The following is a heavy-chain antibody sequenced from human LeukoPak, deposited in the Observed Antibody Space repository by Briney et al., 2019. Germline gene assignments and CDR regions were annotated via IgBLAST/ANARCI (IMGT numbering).Heavy chain of an antibody. CDR1: GGAISIYY. V-gene: IGHV4-59*01. J-gene: IGHJ4*02. CDR2: IYYTGST. CDR3: ARGFRGASFDY. Sequence: SETLSLTCSVSGGAISIYYWSWVRQPPGKELEWIGYIYYTGSTIYNPSLKGRVSMSVDTSKHQFSLHLTSVTAADTAVYYCARGFRGASFDYWGQGTLVTVSS. D-gene: IGHD1-26*01.